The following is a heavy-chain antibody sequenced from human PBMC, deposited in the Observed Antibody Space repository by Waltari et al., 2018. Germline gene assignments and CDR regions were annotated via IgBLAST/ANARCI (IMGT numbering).Heavy chain of an antibody. J-gene: IGHJ6*02. Sequence: QVQLVQSGAESKKPGSSVRVSCRAAGGTSTSDTINWVRQAPGKGLEWMGRIMPDNSETEYAVKFQGRITIAADTSTGTVYMELSSLRSDDTAVYYCAGGDGGYYYHKMDVWGQGTTVTVSS. V-gene: IGHV1-69*02. CDR1: GGTSTSDT. CDR3: AGGDGGYYYHKMDV. CDR2: IMPDNSET. D-gene: IGHD3-22*01.